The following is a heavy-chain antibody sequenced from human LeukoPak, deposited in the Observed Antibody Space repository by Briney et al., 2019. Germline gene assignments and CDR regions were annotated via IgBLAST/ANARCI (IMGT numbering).Heavy chain of an antibody. CDR1: GCSISSTNW. J-gene: IGHJ4*02. Sequence: SETLPLTCAVSGCSISSTNWWSWVRQPPGKGLEWIGEIYHSGSTNDNPALNSRGTISLDTSKNQFSLKPSSVTAADTAVYYCARSGSYAAAGDYWGQGTLVTVSS. D-gene: IGHD2-15*01. CDR2: IYHSGST. CDR3: ARSGSYAAAGDY. V-gene: IGHV4-4*02.